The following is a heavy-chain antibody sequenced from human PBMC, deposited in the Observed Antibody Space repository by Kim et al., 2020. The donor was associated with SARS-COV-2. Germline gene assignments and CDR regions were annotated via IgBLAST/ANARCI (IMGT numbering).Heavy chain of an antibody. V-gene: IGHV3-43*01. D-gene: IGHD6-19*01. CDR1: GFTFDDYT. CDR3: AKDIRAVAGAYYYYYGMDV. Sequence: GGSLRLSCAASGFTFDDYTIHWVRQAPGKGLQWVSLINWDGGNTKYADSVKGRFTISRDNSKNSLYLQMNNLRTEDTALYYCAKDIRAVAGAYYYYYGMDVWGQGTTVTVSS. J-gene: IGHJ6*02. CDR2: INWDGGNT.